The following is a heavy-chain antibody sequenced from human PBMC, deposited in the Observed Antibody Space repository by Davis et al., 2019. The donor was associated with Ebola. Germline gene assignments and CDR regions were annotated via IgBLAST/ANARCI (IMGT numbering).Heavy chain of an antibody. CDR2: IIPILDIA. CDR3: ARWIGTSLPAGGAFDI. J-gene: IGHJ3*02. CDR1: GGTFSSYA. V-gene: IGHV1-69*04. D-gene: IGHD2-2*01. Sequence: AASVKVSCKASGGTFSSYATSWVRQAPGQGLEWMGRIIPILDIANYAQKFQGRVTITADESTSTAYMELSSLRSEDTAVYYCARWIGTSLPAGGAFDIWGQGTMVTVSS.